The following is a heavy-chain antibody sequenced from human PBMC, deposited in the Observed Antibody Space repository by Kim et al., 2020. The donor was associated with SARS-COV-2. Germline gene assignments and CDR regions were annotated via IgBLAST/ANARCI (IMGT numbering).Heavy chain of an antibody. J-gene: IGHJ4*02. D-gene: IGHD3-22*01. CDR3: ARGGFTSGYYLFDF. Sequence: SQKFQGRVTITRETSASIAYMGLSSLRSEDTAVYYCARGGFTSGYYLFDFWGQGTLVTVSS. V-gene: IGHV1-3*01.